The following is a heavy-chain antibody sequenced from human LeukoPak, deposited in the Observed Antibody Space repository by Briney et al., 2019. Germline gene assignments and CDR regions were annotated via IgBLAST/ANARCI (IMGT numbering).Heavy chain of an antibody. J-gene: IGHJ6*02. CDR2: IRYDGSRT. Sequence: PGGSLRLPCAASGFIFKNFGMYWVRQAPGKGLEWVAFIRYDGSRTYYTDSVKGRFTISRDNSNNTLYLQMNSLRPEDTAVYYCAMAITFGGVTVNGMDVWGQGTTVTVSS. D-gene: IGHD3-16*02. CDR3: AMAITFGGVTVNGMDV. CDR1: GFIFKNFG. V-gene: IGHV3-30*02.